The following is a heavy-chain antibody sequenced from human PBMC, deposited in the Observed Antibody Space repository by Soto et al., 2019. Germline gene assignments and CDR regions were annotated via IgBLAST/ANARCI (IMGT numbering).Heavy chain of an antibody. D-gene: IGHD6-19*01. V-gene: IGHV1-18*01. CDR3: ARHPRPNSSGRYLEDY. Sequence: ASVKVSCKASGYSFTSYGISWVRQAPGQGLEWMGWISASDGNTKFAQKFQGRVTMTTDTSRSTAYMELTSLRSDYTAVYSCARHPRPNSSGRYLEDYWG. CDR1: GYSFTSYG. CDR2: ISASDGNT. J-gene: IGHJ4*01.